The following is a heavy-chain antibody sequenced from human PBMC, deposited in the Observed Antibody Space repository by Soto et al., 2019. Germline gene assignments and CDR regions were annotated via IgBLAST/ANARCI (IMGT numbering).Heavy chain of an antibody. CDR2: VISNGSTI. D-gene: IGHD3-3*01. CDR3: ARDPICGVVLSQNAYFDY. Sequence: VGSLRLSCASSVFNFCDYYMRCIRHSPGEWLECLSYVISNGSTIYEEDSMEGRCTITMDNAKNSLYLKMNSRRAEDTAEYYCARDPICGVVLSQNAYFDYWGQGTLDTVSS. CDR1: VFNFCDYY. J-gene: IGHJ4*02. V-gene: IGHV3-11*01.